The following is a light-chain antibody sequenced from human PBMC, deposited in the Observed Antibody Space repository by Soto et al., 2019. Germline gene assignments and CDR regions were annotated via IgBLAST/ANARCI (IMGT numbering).Light chain of an antibody. V-gene: IGLV2-8*01. CDR3: SSSAGINNVI. CDR1: SSDVGGYDY. J-gene: IGLJ2*01. CDR2: EVT. Sequence: QSALTQPPSASGSPGQSVTISCTGTSSDVGGYDYVSWYQQQSGKAPKLIIYEVTKRPSGVPDRFSGSKSGNTASLTVSGLQAEDEADYYCSSSAGINNVIFGAGTQLTVL.